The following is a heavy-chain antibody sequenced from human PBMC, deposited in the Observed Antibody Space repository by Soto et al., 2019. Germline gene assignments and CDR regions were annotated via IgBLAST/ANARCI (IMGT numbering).Heavy chain of an antibody. CDR3: AKDLNVIMFGGIIESPGYMEH. CDR2: IKPDGSGE. Sequence: PGGSLRLSCVASGQTFNRYWMSWVRQAPGKGLEWVANIKPDGSGEYYVDSVKGRFTISRDNAKKSLYLQIGSLRPEDTAVYYCAKDLNVIMFGGIIESPGYMEHWGHGTMVTVSS. J-gene: IGHJ4*01. CDR1: GQTFNRYW. V-gene: IGHV3-7*04. D-gene: IGHD3-16*02.